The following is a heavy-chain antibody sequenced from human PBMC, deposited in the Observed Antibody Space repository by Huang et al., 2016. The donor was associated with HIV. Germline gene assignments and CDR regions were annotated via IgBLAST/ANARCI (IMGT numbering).Heavy chain of an antibody. Sequence: QVQLVQSGAEVKKPGASVKVSCKAYGYTFITFDISGVRQAPGQGLEWMGWINPDNGNTNYAQKFQGRLTLTTDTSTDTAYLDLRSLKSDDTAVYFCARDRSGSYGYWGQGTLVTVSS. CDR2: INPDNGNT. CDR3: ARDRSGSYGY. CDR1: GYTFITFD. V-gene: IGHV1-18*01. J-gene: IGHJ4*02. D-gene: IGHD1-26*01.